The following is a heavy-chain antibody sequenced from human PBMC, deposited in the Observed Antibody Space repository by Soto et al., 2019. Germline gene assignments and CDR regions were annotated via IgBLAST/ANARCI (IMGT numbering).Heavy chain of an antibody. J-gene: IGHJ6*02. CDR2: ISAYNGNT. CDR3: AREVVVVVAATHYGMDV. CDR1: GYTITSYG. V-gene: IGHV1-18*04. Sequence: VASVKVSCKASGYTITSYGISWVRQAPGQGLEWMGWISAYNGNTNYAQKLQGRVTMTTDTSTSTAYMELRSLRSDDTAVYYCAREVVVVVAATHYGMDVWGQGTTVTVSS. D-gene: IGHD2-15*01.